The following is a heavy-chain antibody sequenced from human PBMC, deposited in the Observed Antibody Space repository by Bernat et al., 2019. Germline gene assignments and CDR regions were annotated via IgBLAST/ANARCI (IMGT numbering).Heavy chain of an antibody. CDR3: AGVQGGAATTI. D-gene: IGHD1-26*01. V-gene: IGHV3-48*04. CDR2: ISGSSSTI. CDR1: GFTFSSYS. Sequence: EVQLVESGGGLVQPGGSLRLSCAASGFTFSSYSMNWVRQAPGKGLEWVSYISGSSSTIYYADSVKGRFTISRDNAKNSLNLQMNSLRAEDTAVYYCAGVQGGAATTIWGQGTLVTVSS. J-gene: IGHJ4*02.